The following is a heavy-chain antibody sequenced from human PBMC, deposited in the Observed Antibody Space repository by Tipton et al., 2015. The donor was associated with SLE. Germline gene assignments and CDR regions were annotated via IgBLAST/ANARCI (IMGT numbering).Heavy chain of an antibody. V-gene: IGHV3-64*02. CDR3: AREGGYNYLDY. CDR2: ISSNGNSK. D-gene: IGHD5-24*01. CDR1: GFTFSSYW. J-gene: IGHJ4*02. Sequence: SLRLSCAASGFTFSSYWMTWVRQAPGKGLEYVSAISSNGNSKYYADSVKGRFTISRDNSKNTMYLQMGSLSPEDMAVYYCAREGGYNYLDYWGQGNLVTVSS.